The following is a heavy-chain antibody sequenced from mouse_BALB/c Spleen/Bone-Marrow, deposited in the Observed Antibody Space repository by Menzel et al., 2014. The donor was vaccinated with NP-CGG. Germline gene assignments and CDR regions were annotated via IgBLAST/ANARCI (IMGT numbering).Heavy chain of an antibody. Sequence: ESGAELVKPGASVKLSCKASGYTFTSYYMYWVKQRPGQGLEWIGEINPSNGGTNFNEKFKSKATLTVDKSSSTAYMQLSSLTSEDSAVYYCTRGGAYYRYTSFAYWGQGTLVTVSA. J-gene: IGHJ3*01. D-gene: IGHD2-14*01. CDR2: INPSNGGT. CDR3: TRGGAYYRYTSFAY. CDR1: GYTFTSYY. V-gene: IGHV1S81*02.